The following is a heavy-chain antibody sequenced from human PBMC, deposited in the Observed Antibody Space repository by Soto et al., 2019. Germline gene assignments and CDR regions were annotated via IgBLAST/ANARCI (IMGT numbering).Heavy chain of an antibody. D-gene: IGHD3-10*01. J-gene: IGHJ4*02. CDR2: ISSSSSYI. CDR3: ARAGGMVRGVITAGFDY. Sequence: EVQLVESGGGLVKPGGSLRLSCAASGFTFSSYSMKWVRQAPGQGLEWVSSISSSSSYIYHADSVKGRFTISRDNAKNSLYLQMNSLRAEDTAVYYCARAGGMVRGVITAGFDYWGQGTLVTVSS. CDR1: GFTFSSYS. V-gene: IGHV3-21*01.